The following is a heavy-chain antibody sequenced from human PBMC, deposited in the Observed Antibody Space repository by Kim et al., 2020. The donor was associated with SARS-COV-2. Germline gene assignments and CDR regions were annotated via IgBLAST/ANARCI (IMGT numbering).Heavy chain of an antibody. D-gene: IGHD3-3*01. J-gene: IGHJ5*01. CDR2: SYYSGST. CDR1: GGSISSSSYY. Sequence: SETLSLTCTVSGGSISSSSYYWGWIRQPPGKGLEWIGSSYYSGSTYYNPSLKSRVTISVDTSKNQFSLKLSSVTAADTAVYYCARGPQRKYDFWRGSYN. V-gene: IGHV4-39*07. CDR3: ARGPQRKYDFWRGSYN.